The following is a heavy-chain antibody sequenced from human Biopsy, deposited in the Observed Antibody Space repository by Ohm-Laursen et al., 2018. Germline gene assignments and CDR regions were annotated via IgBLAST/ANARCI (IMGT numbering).Heavy chain of an antibody. Sequence: SGTLSLTCTVSGGSISSDWWSWLRQPAGKGLEWIGRLYTSGSPNYNLSPESRVTMSVDTSKNQFPLNLRSVTAADTAVYYCARGTGRYYVYGAFDIWGQGTVVTVSS. CDR2: LYTSGSP. CDR3: ARGTGRYYVYGAFDI. CDR1: GGSISSDW. J-gene: IGHJ3*02. D-gene: IGHD1-26*01. V-gene: IGHV4-4*07.